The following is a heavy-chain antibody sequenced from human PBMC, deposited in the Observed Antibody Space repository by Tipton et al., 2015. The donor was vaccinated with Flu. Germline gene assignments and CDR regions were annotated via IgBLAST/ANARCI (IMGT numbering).Heavy chain of an antibody. CDR2: IYHTAT. V-gene: IGHV4-59*12. CDR1: GGSISSYY. CDR3: ARRSVAGPYNWFDP. D-gene: IGHD6-19*01. J-gene: IGHJ5*02. Sequence: GLVKPSETLSLNCFVSGGSISSYYWSWIRQPPEKGLEWIGYIYHTATFYNPSLKSRVTISLDRSKNQFSLNLSSVTAADTAVYYCARRSVAGPYNWFDPWGQGTLVTVSS.